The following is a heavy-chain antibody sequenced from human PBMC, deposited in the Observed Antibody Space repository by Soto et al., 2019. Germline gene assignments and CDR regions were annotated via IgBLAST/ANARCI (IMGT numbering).Heavy chain of an antibody. CDR1: GFTFSSYG. D-gene: IGHD3-22*01. CDR3: ARAGRTDYYDSSPPIDY. CDR2: IWYDGSNK. J-gene: IGHJ4*02. V-gene: IGHV3-33*01. Sequence: GGSLRLSCAASGFTFSSYGMHWVRQAPGKGLEWVAVIWYDGSNKYYADSVKGRFTISRDNSKNTLYLQMNSLRAEDTAVYYCARAGRTDYYDSSPPIDYWGQGTLVTVSS.